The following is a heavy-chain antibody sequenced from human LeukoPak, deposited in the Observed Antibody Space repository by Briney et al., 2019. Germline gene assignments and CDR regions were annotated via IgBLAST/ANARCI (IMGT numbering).Heavy chain of an antibody. Sequence: ASVKVSCKASEDTLTYYHIHWVRQAPGQGVEWMGAVYATGGTTINTQNFQGRVTMTRDTSTGTVYMELSSLRFEDTAMYYCATEAPRSYYFDYWGQGTLVTVSS. CDR2: VYATGGTT. V-gene: IGHV1-46*01. CDR1: EDTLTYYH. J-gene: IGHJ4*02. CDR3: ATEAPRSYYFDY.